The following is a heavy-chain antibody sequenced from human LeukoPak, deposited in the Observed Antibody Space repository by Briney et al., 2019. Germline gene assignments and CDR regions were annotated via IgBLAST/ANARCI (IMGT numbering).Heavy chain of an antibody. Sequence: ASVKVSCKASGYTFTSHAIIWVRQATGLRLEWMGWIRLDSGNTGHAQKFQGRVVFTRDNSIDTAYMELSSLTSEDTAIYYCARELVTGVSDYWGQGTPVSVSS. D-gene: IGHD2-8*02. J-gene: IGHJ4*02. V-gene: IGHV1-8*03. CDR1: GYTFTSHA. CDR2: IRLDSGNT. CDR3: ARELVTGVSDY.